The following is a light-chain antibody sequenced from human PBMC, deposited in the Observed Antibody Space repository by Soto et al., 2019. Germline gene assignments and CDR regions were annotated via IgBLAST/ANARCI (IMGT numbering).Light chain of an antibody. CDR2: EVS. J-gene: IGLJ1*01. Sequence: SDLTQPASASGAVGQSVPISCTGTSSDVGGYNYVSWYQQHPGKAPKLMIYEVSERPSGVPDRFSGSKSGNTASLTVSGLQADDEADYYCSSYSGTNYHYVFGTGTKVTVL. CDR3: SSYSGTNYHYV. V-gene: IGLV2-8*01. CDR1: SSDVGGYNY.